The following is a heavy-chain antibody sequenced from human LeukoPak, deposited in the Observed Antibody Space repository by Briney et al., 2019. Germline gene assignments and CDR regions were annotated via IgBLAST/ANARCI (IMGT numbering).Heavy chain of an antibody. CDR3: ARVAVTIYYSYYGMDV. J-gene: IGHJ6*04. V-gene: IGHV3-30*04. Sequence: GRSLRLSCAASGFTFSSYAMHWVRQAPGKGLEGVAGISYDGSNKYYADSVKGRFTISRDNSKNTLYLQMHSLRAEDTAVYYCARVAVTIYYSYYGMDVWGKGTTATVSS. CDR2: ISYDGSNK. D-gene: IGHD6-19*01. CDR1: GFTFSSYA.